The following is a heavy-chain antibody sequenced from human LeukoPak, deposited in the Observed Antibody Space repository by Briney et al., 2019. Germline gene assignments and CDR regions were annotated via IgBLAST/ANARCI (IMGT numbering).Heavy chain of an antibody. J-gene: IGHJ4*02. V-gene: IGHV4-59*02. CDR2: IYYTGT. D-gene: IGHD2-2*01. CDR3: ARDVVAAVGSFDY. Sequence: SETLSLTCTVSGGSVSDYYWSRIRQSPGKGLEWIGYIYYTGTSYNPSLKSRVTISADTSKNQFSLKLSSVTAADTAVYYCARDVVAAVGSFDYWGQGTQVTVSS. CDR1: GGSVSDYY.